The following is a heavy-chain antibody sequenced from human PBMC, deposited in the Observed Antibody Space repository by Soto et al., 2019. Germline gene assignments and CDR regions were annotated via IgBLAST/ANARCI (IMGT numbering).Heavy chain of an antibody. J-gene: IGHJ4*02. CDR1: GFTFSTYW. Sequence: PGGSLRLSCAASGFTFSTYWMIWVRQAPGKGLEWVAIIKQDGSETYYVDSVKGRFTISRDNAKNSLNLQMNSLRAEDTAVYYCARVTDYYESSGYFDYWGQGTLVTVSS. CDR2: IKQDGSET. V-gene: IGHV3-7*01. CDR3: ARVTDYYESSGYFDY. D-gene: IGHD3-22*01.